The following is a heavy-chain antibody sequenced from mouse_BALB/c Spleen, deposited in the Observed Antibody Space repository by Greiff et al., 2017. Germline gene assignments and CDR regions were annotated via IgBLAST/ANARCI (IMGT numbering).Heavy chain of an antibody. V-gene: IGHV1-7*01. CDR3: ARKEEGYYYGSSYGYFDV. J-gene: IGHJ1*01. CDR1: GYTFTSYW. Sequence: QVQLQQSGAELAKPGASVKMSCKASGYTFTSYWMHWVKQRPGQGLEWIGYINPSTGYTEYNQKFKDKATLTADKSSSTAYMQLSSLTSEDSAVYYCARKEEGYYYGSSYGYFDVWGAGTTVTVSS. D-gene: IGHD1-1*01. CDR2: INPSTGYT.